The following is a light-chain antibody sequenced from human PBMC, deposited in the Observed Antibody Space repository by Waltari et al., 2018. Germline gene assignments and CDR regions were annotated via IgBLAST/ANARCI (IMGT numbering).Light chain of an antibody. J-gene: IGKJ3*01. Sequence: EVVLTQSPATLSLPPGERAILSCRASPSLSNYLAWYQQKPGQAPRLLIYDASNRATGIPARFSGSGSGTDFTLTISSLEPEDFAVYYCQQRIKGFAFGPGTKVDIK. CDR2: DAS. CDR1: PSLSNY. V-gene: IGKV3-11*01. CDR3: QQRIKGFA.